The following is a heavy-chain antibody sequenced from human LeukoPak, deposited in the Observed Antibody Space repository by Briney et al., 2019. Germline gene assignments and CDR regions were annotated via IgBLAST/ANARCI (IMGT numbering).Heavy chain of an antibody. V-gene: IGHV4-34*01. D-gene: IGHD3-9*01. CDR3: ASFDGNINLYGVFEY. CDR1: GGSFSGYY. Sequence: SETLSLTCAVYGGSFSGYYWSWIRQPPGKGLEWIGEINHSGSTNYNPSLKSRVTISVDTSKNQFSLKLSSVTAADTAVYYCASFDGNINLYGVFEYRGQGTLVTVSS. J-gene: IGHJ4*02. CDR2: INHSGST.